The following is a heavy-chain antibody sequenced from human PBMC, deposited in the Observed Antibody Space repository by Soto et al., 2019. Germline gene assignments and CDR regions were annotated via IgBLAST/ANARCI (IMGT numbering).Heavy chain of an antibody. V-gene: IGHV6-1*01. CDR1: GNSVSSNSAA. D-gene: IGHD5-12*01. CDR2: TYYRSKWYN. Sequence: PSQTLSLTCVISGNSVSSNSAAWIWIRQSPSRGLEWLGRTYYRSKWYNDYAVSVKSRITINPDTSKNQFSLHLDSVIPEDTAVYYCAGVAPLRATHVRGPATPVTLSS. J-gene: IGHJ6*02. CDR3: AGVAPLRATHV.